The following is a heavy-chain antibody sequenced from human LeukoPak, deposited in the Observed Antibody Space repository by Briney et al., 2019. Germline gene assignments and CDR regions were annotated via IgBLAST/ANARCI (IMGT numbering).Heavy chain of an antibody. CDR3: ARGGYCSGGSCYLGGNWFDP. CDR1: GYTFTSYA. Sequence: ASVKVSCKASGYTFTSYAMNWVRQAPGQGLEWMGWINTNTGNPTYAQGFTGRFVFSLDTSVSTAYLQISSLKAEDTAVYYCARGGYCSGGSCYLGGNWFDPWGQGTLATVSS. V-gene: IGHV7-4-1*02. D-gene: IGHD2-15*01. J-gene: IGHJ5*02. CDR2: INTNTGNP.